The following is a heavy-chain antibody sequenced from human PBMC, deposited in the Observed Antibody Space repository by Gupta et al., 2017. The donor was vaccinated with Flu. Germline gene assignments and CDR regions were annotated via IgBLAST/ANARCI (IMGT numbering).Heavy chain of an antibody. J-gene: IGHJ4*02. CDR1: GYSISSGYY. Sequence: QVQLQESGPGLVKPSETLSLTCAVSGYSISSGYYWGWIRQPPGKGLEWIGSIYHSGSTYYNPSRKSRVTISVDTSKNQFSLKLSSGTAADTAVYYCAQRDYDYWGQGTRGTVSS. CDR2: IYHSGST. CDR3: AQRDYDY. V-gene: IGHV4-38-2*01.